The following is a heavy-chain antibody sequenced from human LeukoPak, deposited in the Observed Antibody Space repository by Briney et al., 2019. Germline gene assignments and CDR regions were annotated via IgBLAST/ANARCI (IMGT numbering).Heavy chain of an antibody. CDR2: INQDGSEK. CDR1: GFRFSSHW. J-gene: IGHJ4*02. D-gene: IGHD3-22*01. CDR3: ARAHTYDYDSSGLH. Sequence: GGSLRLSCVASGFRFSSHWMSWVRQAPGKGLEWVANINQDGSEKNYVDSVKGRFTISRDNAKKSQYLQMNSLRADDTAVYYCARAHTYDYDSSGLHWGQGTLVTVSS. V-gene: IGHV3-7*01.